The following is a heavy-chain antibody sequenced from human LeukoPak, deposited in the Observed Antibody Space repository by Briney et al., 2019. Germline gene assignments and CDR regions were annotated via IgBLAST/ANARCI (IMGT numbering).Heavy chain of an antibody. J-gene: IGHJ6*03. CDR3: AREHRSHRYGSGSYTPLGHTYYYYYMDV. CDR2: VNQGGTEK. Sequence: GGSLRLSCAASGFTFSSQWMSWVRQAPGKGLEWVANVNQGGTEKYYVDSVKGRFTISRDNAENSLYLQMNSLRAEDTAVYYCAREHRSHRYGSGSYTPLGHTYYYYYMDVWGKGTTVTISS. D-gene: IGHD3-10*01. CDR1: GFTFSSQW. V-gene: IGHV3-7*03.